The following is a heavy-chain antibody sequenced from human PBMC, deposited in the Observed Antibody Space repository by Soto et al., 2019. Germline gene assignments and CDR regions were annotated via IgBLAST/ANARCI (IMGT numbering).Heavy chain of an antibody. CDR2: IIPILGIA. CDR1: GGTFSSYT. CDR3: ARDRASRYYDYGMDV. V-gene: IGHV1-69*08. D-gene: IGHD6-13*01. J-gene: IGHJ6*02. Sequence: QVQLVQSGAEVKKPGSSVKVSCKACGGTFSSYTISWVRQAPGQGLEWMGRIIPILGIANYAQKFQGRVTITGDKSTSTAYMELSSLRSEDTAVYYCARDRASRYYDYGMDVWGQGTTVTVSS.